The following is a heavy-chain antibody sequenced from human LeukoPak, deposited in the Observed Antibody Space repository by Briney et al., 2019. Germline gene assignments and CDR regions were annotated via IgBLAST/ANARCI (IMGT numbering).Heavy chain of an antibody. Sequence: GGSLRLSCAASGFTFSSYAMSWVRQAPGKGLEWVSAISGSGGSTYYADSVKGRFTISRDNSKSTLYLQMNSLRAEDTAVYYCAKERITMIVVVILGDAFDIWGQGTMVTVSS. D-gene: IGHD3-22*01. CDR1: GFTFSSYA. CDR3: AKERITMIVVVILGDAFDI. V-gene: IGHV3-23*01. J-gene: IGHJ3*02. CDR2: ISGSGGST.